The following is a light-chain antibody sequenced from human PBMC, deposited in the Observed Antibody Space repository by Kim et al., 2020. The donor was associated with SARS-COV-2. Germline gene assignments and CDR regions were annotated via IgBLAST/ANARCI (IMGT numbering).Light chain of an antibody. J-gene: IGLJ2*01. Sequence: SYELTQPPSVSVSPGQTARITCSGDALPKQYAYWYQQKPGQAPVLVIYKDSERPSGIPERFSGSSSGTTVTLTISGVQAEDEADYYCQSADSSGTYVVFGGGNQLTVL. CDR2: KDS. V-gene: IGLV3-25*03. CDR1: ALPKQY. CDR3: QSADSSGTYVV.